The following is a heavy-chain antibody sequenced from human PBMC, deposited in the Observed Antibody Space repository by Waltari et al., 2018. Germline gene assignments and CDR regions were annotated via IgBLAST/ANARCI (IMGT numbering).Heavy chain of an antibody. D-gene: IGHD3-10*01. V-gene: IGHV3-33*01. CDR1: GFTFSTYG. CDR3: ARDLTTMVRGVIDY. Sequence: QVQLVESGGGVVQLGRFLSLSCAASGFTFSTYGMHWVRPASGKGLEWVTVIWYDGSNKYYADSVKGRFTISRENSKNTLYLQMNSLRAEETAVYYCARDLTTMVRGVIDYWGQGTLVTVSS. J-gene: IGHJ4*02. CDR2: IWYDGSNK.